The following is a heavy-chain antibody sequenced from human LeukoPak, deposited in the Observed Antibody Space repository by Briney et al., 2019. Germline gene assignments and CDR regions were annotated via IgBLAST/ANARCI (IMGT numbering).Heavy chain of an antibody. Sequence: GGSLSLYCAASGFTVSSNYMNWVRQAPGQGLKWVSILYSGGSTYYADSVKGRVTFSRDNSENTLYLQMSSLRAEGTAVYYCARVPRGDGGNSGAIDYWGQGTLVTVSS. CDR3: ARVPRGDGGNSGAIDY. V-gene: IGHV3-66*01. CDR2: LYSGGST. J-gene: IGHJ4*02. CDR1: GFTVSSNY. D-gene: IGHD4-23*01.